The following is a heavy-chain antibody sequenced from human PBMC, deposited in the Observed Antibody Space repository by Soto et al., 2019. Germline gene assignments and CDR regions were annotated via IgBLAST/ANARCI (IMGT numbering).Heavy chain of an antibody. Sequence: GGSLRLSCAASGLTFSSYAMTWVRQAPGKGLEWVSTIRGSGGGGSTYYADSVKGRFTISRDNSKNTLYLEMNSLRPEDTAMYYCAKVTSAWRYFDSWGQGT. CDR2: IRGSGGGGST. CDR1: GLTFSSYA. CDR3: AKVTSAWRYFDS. J-gene: IGHJ4*02. D-gene: IGHD6-19*01. V-gene: IGHV3-23*01.